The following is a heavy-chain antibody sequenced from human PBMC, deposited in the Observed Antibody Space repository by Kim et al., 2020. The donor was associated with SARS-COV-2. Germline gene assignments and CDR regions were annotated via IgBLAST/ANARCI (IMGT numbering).Heavy chain of an antibody. D-gene: IGHD3-22*01. CDR2: ISSSSSYI. J-gene: IGHJ3*02. Sequence: GGSLRLSCAASGFTFSSYSMNWVRQAPGKGLEWVSSISSSSSYIYYADSVKGRFTISRDNAKNSLYLQMNSLRAEDTAVYYCARDLQRYYDSSGHQPNDAFDIWGQGTMVTVSS. V-gene: IGHV3-21*01. CDR1: GFTFSSYS. CDR3: ARDLQRYYDSSGHQPNDAFDI.